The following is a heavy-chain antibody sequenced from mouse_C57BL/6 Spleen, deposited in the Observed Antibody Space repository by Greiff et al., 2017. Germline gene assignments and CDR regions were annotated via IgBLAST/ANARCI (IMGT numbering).Heavy chain of an antibody. D-gene: IGHD1-1*01. CDR3: ARGYYGSNPFGY. CDR2: INPNNGGT. V-gene: IGHV1-18*01. Sequence: VQLQQSGPELVKPGASVKISCKASGYTFTDYNMDWVKQSHGKSLEWIGDINPNNGGTFYNQKFKGKATLTVDKSSSTAYMELRSLTSEDTAVYYCARGYYGSNPFGYWGQGTLVTVSA. J-gene: IGHJ3*01. CDR1: GYTFTDYN.